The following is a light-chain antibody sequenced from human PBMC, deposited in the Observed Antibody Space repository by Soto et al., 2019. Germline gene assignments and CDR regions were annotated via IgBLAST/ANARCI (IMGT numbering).Light chain of an antibody. CDR3: QQYGSSPRLT. V-gene: IGKV3-20*01. Sequence: EIVLTQSPGTLSLSPGERATLSCRASQRVSSSYLAWYQQKPGQAPRLLIYGASSRATGIPDRFSGSGSGTDFTLTISRLEAEDFAVYYCQQYGSSPRLTFGQGTRLEIK. CDR1: QRVSSSY. J-gene: IGKJ5*01. CDR2: GAS.